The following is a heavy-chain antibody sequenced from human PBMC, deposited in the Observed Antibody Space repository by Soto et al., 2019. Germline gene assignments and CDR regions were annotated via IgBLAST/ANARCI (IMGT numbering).Heavy chain of an antibody. J-gene: IGHJ5*02. CDR2: INPNSGGT. V-gene: IGHV1-2*02. Sequence: QAQLVQSGAEVKKPGASVRVSCKTSRDIFTDSFIHWVRQAPGQGLEWMGWINPNSGGTLYAQRFQGRVTMTSDTSISTAYMELRGLRSDDTAIFFCAREGSTVDWFDRWGQGTLVTVSS. CDR1: RDIFTDSF. D-gene: IGHD2-21*01. CDR3: AREGSTVDWFDR.